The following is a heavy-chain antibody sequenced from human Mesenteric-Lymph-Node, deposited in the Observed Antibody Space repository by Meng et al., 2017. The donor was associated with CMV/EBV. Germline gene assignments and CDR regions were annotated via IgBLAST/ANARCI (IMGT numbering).Heavy chain of an antibody. CDR2: IYPDDSDT. CDR1: GYTFTTYW. D-gene: IGHD2-15*01. J-gene: IGHJ4*02. V-gene: IGHV5-51*01. Sequence: GESLKISCQASGYTFTTYWIAWVRQVPGKGLEWIGFIYPDDSDTKYNPSFQGQVTISADRSISTAYLQWSSLKASDTAMYYCARVTTRCTSGSCSLAYWGQGTLVTVSS. CDR3: ARVTTRCTSGSCSLAY.